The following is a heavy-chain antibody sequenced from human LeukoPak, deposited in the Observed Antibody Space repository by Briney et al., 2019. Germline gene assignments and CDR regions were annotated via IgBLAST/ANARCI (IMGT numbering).Heavy chain of an antibody. CDR3: ATDGSGSYYNGGVVGDY. Sequence: GGSLRLSCAASGFTFSSYAMSWVRQAPGKGLEWVSAISGSGGSTYYADSVKGRFTISRDNSKNTLYLQMNSLRAEDTAVYYCATDGSGSYYNGGVVGDYWGQGTLVTVSS. J-gene: IGHJ4*02. CDR2: ISGSGGST. V-gene: IGHV3-23*01. D-gene: IGHD3-10*01. CDR1: GFTFSSYA.